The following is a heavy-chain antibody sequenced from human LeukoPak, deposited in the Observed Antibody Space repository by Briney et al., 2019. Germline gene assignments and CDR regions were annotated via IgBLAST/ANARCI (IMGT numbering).Heavy chain of an antibody. D-gene: IGHD6-6*01. J-gene: IGHJ4*02. Sequence: SETLSLTCAVYGGSFSGYYWSWIRQPPGKGLEWIGEINHSGSTNYNPSLKSRVTISVDTSKNQFSLKLSSVTAADTVVYYCARGRQQLANYFDYWGQGTLVTVSS. V-gene: IGHV4-34*01. CDR1: GGSFSGYY. CDR3: ARGRQQLANYFDY. CDR2: INHSGST.